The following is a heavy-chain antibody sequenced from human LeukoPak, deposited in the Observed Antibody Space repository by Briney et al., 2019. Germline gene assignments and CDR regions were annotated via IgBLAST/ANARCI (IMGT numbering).Heavy chain of an antibody. CDR1: GDSISSGAYY. J-gene: IGHJ5*02. CDR2: IYTSGST. Sequence: PSETLSLTCTVSGDSISSGAYYWSWIRQPAGKGLECIGRIYTSGSTNYNPSLKSRVTISVDTSKNQFSLKLSSVTTADTAVYYCATNYGSGSYYLGPNWLDPWGQGTLVTVSS. CDR3: ATNYGSGSYYLGPNWLDP. V-gene: IGHV4-61*02. D-gene: IGHD3-10*01.